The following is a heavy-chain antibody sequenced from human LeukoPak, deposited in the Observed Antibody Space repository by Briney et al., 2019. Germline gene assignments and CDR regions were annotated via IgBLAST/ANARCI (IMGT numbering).Heavy chain of an antibody. CDR1: GFTFSSYS. CDR3: ARCTTGKTFGSLREIKKSREIDF. CDR2: ISSSSSYI. J-gene: IGHJ4*02. Sequence: GGSLRLSCAASGFTFSSYSMNWVRQAPGKGLEWVSSISSSSSYINYADSVRGRFTISRDNAKNSLFLQMDSLRGEYTAVYYCARCTTGKTFGSLREIKKSREIDFWGQGTLVTVSS. D-gene: IGHD1-1*01. V-gene: IGHV3-21*01.